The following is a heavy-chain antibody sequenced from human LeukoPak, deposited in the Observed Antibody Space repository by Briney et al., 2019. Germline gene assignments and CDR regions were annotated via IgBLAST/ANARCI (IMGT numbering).Heavy chain of an antibody. J-gene: IGHJ6*02. CDR2: ITPMFGTA. V-gene: IGHV1-69*13. D-gene: IGHD3-22*01. CDR1: GGTFSSYA. CDR3: AASRYYYDSSGPGGYSYGMDV. Sequence: SVKVSCKASGGTFSSYAISWVRQAPGQGAEWMGGITPMFGTAKYAQKFQGRVAITADESTSTAYMELSSLRYEDKAVYYCAASRYYYDSSGPGGYSYGMDVRGQGTTVTVSS.